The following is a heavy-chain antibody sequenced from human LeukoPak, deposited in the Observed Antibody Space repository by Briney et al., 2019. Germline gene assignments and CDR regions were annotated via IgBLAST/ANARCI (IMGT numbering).Heavy chain of an antibody. J-gene: IGHJ3*02. V-gene: IGHV1-69*13. CDR2: IIPIFGTA. CDR1: GGTFSSYA. CDR3: ARVIRLSSGWYEDAFDI. Sequence: SVKVSCKASGGTFSSYAISWVRQARGQGLEWMGGIIPIFGTANYAQKFQGRVTITADESTSTAYMELSSLRSEDTAVYYCARVIRLSSGWYEDAFDIWGQGTMVTVSS. D-gene: IGHD6-19*01.